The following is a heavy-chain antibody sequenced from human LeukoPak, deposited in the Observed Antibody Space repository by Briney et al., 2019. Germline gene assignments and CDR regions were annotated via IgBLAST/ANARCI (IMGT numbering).Heavy chain of an antibody. CDR3: VRDGDDFNFDY. Sequence: GGSLRLSGAASGFTFRSYWMHWVRQAPGKGLEWVSRVIRDGSFTNYADSVKGRFTISRDNAKNTLYLQMSSLRAEDTAVYFCVRDGDDFNFDYWGQGSLVTVSS. CDR1: GFTFRSYW. V-gene: IGHV3-74*01. D-gene: IGHD5-24*01. CDR2: VIRDGSFT. J-gene: IGHJ4*02.